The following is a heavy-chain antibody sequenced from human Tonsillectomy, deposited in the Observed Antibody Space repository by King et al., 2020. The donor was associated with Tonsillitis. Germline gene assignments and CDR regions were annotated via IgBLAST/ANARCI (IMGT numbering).Heavy chain of an antibody. CDR3: ARVHYYDSSAYGHYAFDI. V-gene: IGHV4-30-4*01. J-gene: IGHJ3*02. D-gene: IGHD3-22*01. Sequence: VQLQESGPGLVKPSQTLSLTCTVSGGSIISGDDYWSWIRQTPGKGQGGIGFIYHSGSNYQIPPLTSRLTMTVETSKNQFSRKLTSVTAADTAVYYCARVHYYDSSAYGHYAFDIWGQGTMVTVSS. CDR2: IYHSGSN. CDR1: GGSIISGDDY.